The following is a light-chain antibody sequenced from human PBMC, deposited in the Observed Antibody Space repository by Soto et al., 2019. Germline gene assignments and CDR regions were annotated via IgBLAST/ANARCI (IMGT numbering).Light chain of an antibody. CDR1: SSNIENYY. J-gene: IGLJ1*01. CDR3: GAWDRSLNVYV. V-gene: IGLV1-51*01. Sequence: QSVLTQPPSVSAAPGQKITISCSGTSSNIENYYVSWYHQLPGTAPKLLIYDNIKRPSGIPDRFSGSKSGTSATLDITGLQTGEEGDYPCGAWDRSLNVYVFGGGTKVTVL. CDR2: DNI.